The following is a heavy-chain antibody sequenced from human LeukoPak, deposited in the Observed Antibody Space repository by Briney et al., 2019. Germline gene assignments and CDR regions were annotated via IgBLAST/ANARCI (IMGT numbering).Heavy chain of an antibody. CDR2: INWNSGNR. CDR3: AKGGYSSGWSISGDAFDI. CDR1: GFTFDGYG. V-gene: IGHV3-9*01. Sequence: PGGSLRLSCAASGFTFDGYGMHWVRQTPGKGLEWVSGINWNSGNRGYADSVKGRFTISRDNAKNSLYLQMNSLRAEDTALYYCAKGGYSSGWSISGDAFDIWGQGTMVTVSS. D-gene: IGHD6-19*01. J-gene: IGHJ3*02.